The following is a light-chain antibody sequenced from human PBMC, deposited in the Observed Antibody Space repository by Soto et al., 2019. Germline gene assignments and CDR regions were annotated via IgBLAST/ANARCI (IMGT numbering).Light chain of an antibody. CDR3: SSYTDRKNLV. Sequence: QSGLTQSPSGSGSPGQSVTISCTGTSSDIGGYNSVSWYQQHPGKAPKVMIYDVTKRPSGVPDRFSGSKSGNTASLTVSALQAEDEADYYCSSYTDRKNLVFGTGTKVT. V-gene: IGLV2-8*01. CDR1: SSDIGGYNS. J-gene: IGLJ1*01. CDR2: DVT.